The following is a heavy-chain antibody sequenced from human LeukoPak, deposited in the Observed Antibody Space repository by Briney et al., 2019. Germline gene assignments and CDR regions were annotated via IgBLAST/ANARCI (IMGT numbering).Heavy chain of an antibody. CDR2: ISYDGSTK. J-gene: IGHJ4*02. CDR3: ARDRGQWRVPGYYFDF. CDR1: GFTFSYYA. V-gene: IGHV3-30-3*01. Sequence: PGGSLRLSCAVSGFTFSYYAMHWVRQAPGRGLEWVAGISYDGSTKYYADSVKGRFTISRDSSKNTLYLQMNSLRAEDAAGYYCARDRGQWRVPGYYFDFWGQGTLVTVSS. D-gene: IGHD6-19*01.